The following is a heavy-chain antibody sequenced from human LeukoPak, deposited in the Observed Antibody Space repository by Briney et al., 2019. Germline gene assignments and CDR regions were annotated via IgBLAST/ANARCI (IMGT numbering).Heavy chain of an antibody. CDR3: ARGEGDYYGSGSYSWFDP. V-gene: IGHV4-34*01. D-gene: IGHD3-10*01. J-gene: IGHJ5*02. Sequence: SETLSLTCAVYGGSFSGYYWSWIRQPPGKGLEWIGEINHSGSTNYNPSLKSRVTISVDTSKNQFSLKLSSVTAADTAVYYCARGEGDYYGSGSYSWFDPWGQRTLVTVSS. CDR2: INHSGST. CDR1: GGSFSGYY.